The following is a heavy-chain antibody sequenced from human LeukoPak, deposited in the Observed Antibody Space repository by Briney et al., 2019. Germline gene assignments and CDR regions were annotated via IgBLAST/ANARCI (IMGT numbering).Heavy chain of an antibody. V-gene: IGHV4-39*01. J-gene: IGHJ4*02. CDR2: IYYSGST. D-gene: IGHD4-23*01. Sequence: SETLSLTCTVSGGSISSSSYYWAWIRQPPGKGLEWIGNIYYSGSTYYNPSLKSRVTISVDTSKNQFSLKLSSVTAADTAVYYCATHGGNWDWEYWGQGTLVTVSS. CDR1: GGSISSSSYY. CDR3: ATHGGNWDWEY.